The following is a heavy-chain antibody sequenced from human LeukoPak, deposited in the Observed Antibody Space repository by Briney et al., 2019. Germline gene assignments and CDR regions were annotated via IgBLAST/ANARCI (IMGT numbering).Heavy chain of an antibody. D-gene: IGHD3-10*01. Sequence: PSETLSLTCTVSGGSISSGSYYWSWIRQPAGKGLEWIGRIYTSGCTNYNPSLKSRVTISVDTSKNQFSLKLSSVTAADTAVYYCAVSRSLLWFGEFDPWGQGTLVTVSS. CDR2: IYTSGCT. J-gene: IGHJ5*02. CDR1: GGSISSGSYY. V-gene: IGHV4-61*02. CDR3: AVSRSLLWFGEFDP.